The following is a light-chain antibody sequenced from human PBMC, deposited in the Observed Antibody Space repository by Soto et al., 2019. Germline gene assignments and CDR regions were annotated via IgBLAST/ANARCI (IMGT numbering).Light chain of an antibody. CDR3: QQYGSSPGT. CDR1: QSVSSN. Sequence: EIVMTQSPATLSVSPGERATLSCRASQSVSSNLAWYQQKPGQAPRLLIYGASTRATGIPARFSGSGSGTDFALTISRVEPEDFAIYFCQQYGSSPGTFGQATKVDIK. J-gene: IGKJ1*01. CDR2: GAS. V-gene: IGKV3-15*01.